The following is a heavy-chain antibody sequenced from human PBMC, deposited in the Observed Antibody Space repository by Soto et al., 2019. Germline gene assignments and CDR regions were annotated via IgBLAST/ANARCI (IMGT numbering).Heavy chain of an antibody. CDR1: CGSISSYC. CDR3: ASVFRSSSWPKYFQH. V-gene: IGHV4-59*08. D-gene: IGHD6-13*01. CDR2: IYYSGST. Sequence: SETLSLTCTVSCGSISSYCWSWIRQPPGKGLEWIGYIYYSGSTNYNPSLKSRVTISVDTSKNQFSLKLSSVTAADTAVYYCASVFRSSSWPKYFQHWGQGTLVTVSS. J-gene: IGHJ1*01.